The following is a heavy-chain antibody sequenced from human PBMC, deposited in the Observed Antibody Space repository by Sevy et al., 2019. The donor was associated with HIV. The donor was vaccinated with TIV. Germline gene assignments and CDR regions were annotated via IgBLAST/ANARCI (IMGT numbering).Heavy chain of an antibody. V-gene: IGHV3-48*01. CDR1: GFTFSSYS. D-gene: IGHD2-15*01. CDR3: ARGVAALPGYYYGMDV. Sequence: QPGGSLRLSCAASGFTFSSYSINWVRQAPGKGLEWVSYISGSDTTIYYADSVKGRFTISRDNAKNSLYLQMNSLRVEDTAVYYCARGVAALPGYYYGMDVWGQGTTVTVSS. CDR2: ISGSDTTI. J-gene: IGHJ6*02.